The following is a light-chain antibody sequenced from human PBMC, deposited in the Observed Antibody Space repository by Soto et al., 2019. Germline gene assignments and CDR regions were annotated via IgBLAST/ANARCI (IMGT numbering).Light chain of an antibody. J-gene: IGKJ5*01. CDR3: QQYGSSPRGT. CDR1: QSVTGSF. V-gene: IGKV3-20*01. Sequence: ETVLTQSPGTLSLSPGERATLSCRASQSVTGSFLAWYQQKPGQAXXLLIYGASSRATGIPDRFSGSGSGTDFTLTISRLEPEDFAVYYGQQYGSSPRGTFGQGTRLENK. CDR2: GAS.